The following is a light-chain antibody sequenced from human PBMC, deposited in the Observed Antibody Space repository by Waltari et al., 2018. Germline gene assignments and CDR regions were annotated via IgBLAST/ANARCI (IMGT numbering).Light chain of an antibody. J-gene: IGLJ1*01. V-gene: IGLV2-14*03. CDR1: TNALGTYDF. CDR2: DVN. Sequence: SALTKPAPLSGSPGRSSTTSCPGTTNALGTYDFFSWYQHNPGKVPKIIIFDVNKRPSGASSRFSGSKSGNTASLTISGLQAEDDADYYCCSFTVRSTYVYGSGTKVT. CDR3: CSFTVRSTYV.